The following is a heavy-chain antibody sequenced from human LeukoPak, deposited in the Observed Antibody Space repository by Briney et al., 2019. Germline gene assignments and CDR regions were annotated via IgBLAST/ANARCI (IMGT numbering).Heavy chain of an antibody. CDR1: GFTFSSCA. Sequence: GGSLRLSCAASGFTFSSCAMHWVRQAPGKGLEWVAVISYDGSNKYYADSVKGRFTISRDNSKNTLYLQMNSLRAEDTAVYYCARDYRQLVRGFIDYWGQGTLVTVSS. V-gene: IGHV3-30-3*01. CDR2: ISYDGSNK. CDR3: ARDYRQLVRGFIDY. J-gene: IGHJ4*02. D-gene: IGHD6-13*01.